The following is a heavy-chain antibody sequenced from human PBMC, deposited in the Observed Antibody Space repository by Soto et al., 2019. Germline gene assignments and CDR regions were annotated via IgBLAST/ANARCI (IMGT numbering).Heavy chain of an antibody. CDR1: GGSLSGATYS. CDR2: IFPRGTT. Sequence: PSETLSLTCGVSGGSLSGATYSWNWIRQPPGKGLEWIGYIFPRGTTYYNPSLKSRVTISIDVSKNQFSLSLRSLTAADTAVYYCARSRAFDYWSQGTLLTVSS. CDR3: ARSRAFDY. V-gene: IGHV4-30-2*01. J-gene: IGHJ4*02.